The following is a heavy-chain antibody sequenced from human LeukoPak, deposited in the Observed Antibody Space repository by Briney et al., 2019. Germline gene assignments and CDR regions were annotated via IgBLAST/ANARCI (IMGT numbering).Heavy chain of an antibody. Sequence: GGSLRLSCAASGFTFSSYAMSWVRQAPGKGLEWVSAISGSGGSTYYADSVKGRFTTSRDNSKNTLYLQMNSLRAEDTAVYYCAKSTIFGVVSPADYWGQGTLVTVSS. CDR2: ISGSGGST. J-gene: IGHJ4*02. CDR1: GFTFSSYA. V-gene: IGHV3-23*01. D-gene: IGHD3-3*01. CDR3: AKSTIFGVVSPADY.